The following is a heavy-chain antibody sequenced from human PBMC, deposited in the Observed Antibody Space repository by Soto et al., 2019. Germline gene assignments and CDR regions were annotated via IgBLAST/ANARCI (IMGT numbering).Heavy chain of an antibody. CDR2: IYHTGRT. D-gene: IGHD3-3*02. CDR3: AREFSNTPEAFDS. V-gene: IGHV4-61*01. J-gene: IGHJ4*02. CDR1: GGSVNSDNYY. Sequence: PSETLSLTCTVSGGSVNSDNYYWSWIRQPPGKGLEWIGYIYHTGRTNYNPSLESRITISLDTSKNQFSLTLSSVTAADTALFYCAREFSNTPEAFDSWGQGALATVSS.